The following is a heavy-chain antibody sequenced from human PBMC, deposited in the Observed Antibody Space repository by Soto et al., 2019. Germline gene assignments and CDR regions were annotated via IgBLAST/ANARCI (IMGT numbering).Heavy chain of an antibody. V-gene: IGHV1-3*01. CDR1: GYTFTTYA. D-gene: IGHD4-17*01. J-gene: IGHJ4*02. CDR2: INADNGNT. CDR3: ARDLRADYGDYLYYFDD. Sequence: ASVKVSCKASGYTFTTYAIHWVRQAPGQSPEWMGWINADNGNTKYAQKLQGRVTMTTDTSTSTAYMELRSLRSDDTAVYYCARDLRADYGDYLYYFDDWGQGTLVTVSS.